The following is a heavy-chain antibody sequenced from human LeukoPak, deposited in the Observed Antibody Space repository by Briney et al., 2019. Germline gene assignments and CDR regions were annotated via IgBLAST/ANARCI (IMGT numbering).Heavy chain of an antibody. V-gene: IGHV3-23*01. Sequence: GGSVRLSCAASGFTFSRYAMSWVRQAPGKGLEWVSAVNHKGSNKYYADSVRGRFTISRDNSKNTLYLQMDSLRAEDTAVYYCAKDVRGGPIVGAGSVDYWGQGGMVNVSS. D-gene: IGHD1-26*01. CDR1: GFTFSRYA. CDR2: VNHKGSNK. CDR3: AKDVRGGPIVGAGSVDY. J-gene: IGHJ4*02.